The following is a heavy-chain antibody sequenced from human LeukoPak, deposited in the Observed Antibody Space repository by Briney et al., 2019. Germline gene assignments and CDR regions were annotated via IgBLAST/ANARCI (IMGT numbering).Heavy chain of an antibody. CDR2: IKQDGSEK. Sequence: PGGSLRLSCAASGFTFSSYAMSWVRQAPGKGLEWVANIKQDGSEKYYVDSVKGRFTISRDNAKNSLYLQMNSLRAEDTAVYYCARDSTLSLSAAAPVFHYYGMDVWGQGTTVTVSS. CDR1: GFTFSSYA. D-gene: IGHD2-2*01. J-gene: IGHJ6*02. CDR3: ARDSTLSLSAAAPVFHYYGMDV. V-gene: IGHV3-7*01.